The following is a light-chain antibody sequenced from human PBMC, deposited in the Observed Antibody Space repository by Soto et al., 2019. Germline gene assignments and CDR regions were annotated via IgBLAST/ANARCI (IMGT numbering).Light chain of an antibody. CDR2: EVN. CDR3: SSYTSSSTPNV. V-gene: IGLV2-14*01. CDR1: SSDVGGYNY. Sequence: QSVLTQPASVSGSPGQSITISCTGTSSDVGGYNYVSWYQQHPGKAPKLMIYEVNNRPSGVSNRFSGSKSGNTASLTISGLQAEDEADYYCSSYTSSSTPNVFGGGTKLTVL. J-gene: IGLJ3*02.